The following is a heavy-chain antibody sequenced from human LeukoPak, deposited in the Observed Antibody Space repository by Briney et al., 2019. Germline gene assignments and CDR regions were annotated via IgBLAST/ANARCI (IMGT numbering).Heavy chain of an antibody. CDR1: GYTFTGYY. Sequence: ASVKVSCKASGYTFTGYYMHWVRQAPGQGLEWMGWINPNSGGTNYAQKFQGRVTMTEDTSTDTAYMELSSLRSEDTAVYYCATLTVTRDSSASYYYYYYMDVWGKGTTVTVSS. V-gene: IGHV1-2*02. CDR2: INPNSGGT. D-gene: IGHD3-22*01. CDR3: ATLTVTRDSSASYYYYYYMDV. J-gene: IGHJ6*03.